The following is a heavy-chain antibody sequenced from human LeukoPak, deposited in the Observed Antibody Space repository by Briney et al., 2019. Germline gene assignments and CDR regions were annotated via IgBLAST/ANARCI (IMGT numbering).Heavy chain of an antibody. Sequence: QPGGSLRLSCAASGFTFSSYWMHWVPQAPGKGLVWVSRINSDGSSTSYADSAKGRFTISRDNAKNTLYLQMNSLRAEDTAVYYCARDLCASGGSCYHHGFQHWGQGTLVTVSS. V-gene: IGHV3-74*01. CDR3: ARDLCASGGSCYHHGFQH. CDR2: INSDGSST. D-gene: IGHD2-15*01. CDR1: GFTFSSYW. J-gene: IGHJ1*01.